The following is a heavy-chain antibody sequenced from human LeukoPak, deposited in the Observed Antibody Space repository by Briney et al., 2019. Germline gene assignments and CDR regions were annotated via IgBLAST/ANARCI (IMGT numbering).Heavy chain of an antibody. J-gene: IGHJ4*02. CDR1: GFNFSDHY. V-gene: IGHV3-11*01. D-gene: IGHD3-22*01. CDR3: ARALYGSSGYYDY. CDR2: ISGSGATL. Sequence: GGSLRLSCAASGFNFSDHYMSWVRQTPGRPLEWVSYISGSGATLHHADSVKGRFTISRDNAKNSLSLQMNSLRAEDTALYYCARALYGSSGYYDYWGQGVLVTVSS.